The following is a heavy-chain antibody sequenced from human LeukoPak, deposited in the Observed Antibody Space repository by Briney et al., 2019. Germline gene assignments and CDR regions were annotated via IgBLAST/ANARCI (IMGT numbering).Heavy chain of an antibody. CDR2: IHKAGTES. J-gene: IGHJ4*02. V-gene: IGHV3-7*01. CDR1: GFTFTDCW. Sequence: PGGSLRLSCAASGFTFTDCWMTWVRQVPGKGLEWVANIHKAGTESYYVDSVKGRFAISRDNAKNSLYLQLSSLRVDDTAVYYCARVGTWELQRVFDYWGQGTLVTVSS. CDR3: ARVGTWELQRVFDY. D-gene: IGHD1-26*01.